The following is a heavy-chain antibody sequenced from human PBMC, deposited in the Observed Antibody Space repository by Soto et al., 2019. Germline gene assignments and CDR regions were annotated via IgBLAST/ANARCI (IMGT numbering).Heavy chain of an antibody. Sequence: XECLRLSCAASGLTFSSYAISWVRQAPGKGLEWVSAISGSGGSTYYADSVKGRFTISRDNSKNTLYLQMNSLRAEDTAVYYCAKGKATGVYNWFDPWGQGTLVTVSS. V-gene: IGHV3-23*01. D-gene: IGHD2-8*01. CDR3: AKGKATGVYNWFDP. J-gene: IGHJ5*02. CDR2: ISGSGGST. CDR1: GLTFSSYA.